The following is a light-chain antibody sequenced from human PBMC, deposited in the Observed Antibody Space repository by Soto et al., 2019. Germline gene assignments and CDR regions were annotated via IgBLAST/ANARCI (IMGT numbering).Light chain of an antibody. CDR1: SSNIGAGYD. CDR2: EAS. CDR3: SLYTSENTYV. Sequence: QSVLTQPPSVSGAPGQRVTISCTGSSSNIGAGYDVHWYQQPPDTAPKLMIYEASNRPSGVPDRFSGSKSGNTASLTISGLQAADEADYYCSLYTSENTYVFGTGTKVTVL. V-gene: IGLV1-40*01. J-gene: IGLJ1*01.